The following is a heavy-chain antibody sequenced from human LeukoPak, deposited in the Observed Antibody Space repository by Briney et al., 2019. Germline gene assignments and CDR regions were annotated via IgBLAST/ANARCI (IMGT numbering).Heavy chain of an antibody. D-gene: IGHD6-19*01. CDR3: ARAKQWLVQGHDAFDI. CDR2: ISSNGGST. V-gene: IGHV3-64*01. CDR1: GFTFSSYA. J-gene: IGHJ3*02. Sequence: PGGSLRLSCAASGFTFSSYAMHWVRQAPGKGLEYVSAISSNGGSTYYANSVKGRFTISRDNSKNTLYLQMGSLRAEDMAVYYCARAKQWLVQGHDAFDIWGQGTMVTVSS.